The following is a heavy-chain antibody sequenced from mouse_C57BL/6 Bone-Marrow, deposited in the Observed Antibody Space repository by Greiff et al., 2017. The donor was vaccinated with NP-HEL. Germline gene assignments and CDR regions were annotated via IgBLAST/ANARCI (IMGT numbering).Heavy chain of an antibody. V-gene: IGHV1-81*01. CDR2: IYPRSGNT. D-gene: IGHD2-4*01. CDR3: ARRGLRRGPWFAY. J-gene: IGHJ3*01. CDR1: GYTFTSYG. Sequence: QAQLQQSGAELARPGASVKLSCKASGYTFTSYGISWVKQRTGQGLEWIGEIYPRSGNTYYNEKFKGKATLTADKSSSTAYMELRSLTSEDSAVYFCARRGLRRGPWFAYWGQGTLVTVSA.